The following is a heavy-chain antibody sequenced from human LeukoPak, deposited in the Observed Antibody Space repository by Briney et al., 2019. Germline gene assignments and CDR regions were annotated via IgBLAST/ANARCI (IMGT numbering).Heavy chain of an antibody. J-gene: IGHJ4*02. CDR3: ARAINYYDSSGLYYYFDY. D-gene: IGHD3-22*01. CDR2: ISRGSDYI. Sequence: GFPRLSCAASGFTFSSYSMNWVRQAPGKGLEWVSSISRGSDYIYYADSVKGRFTISRDNTKNSLYLQMNSLRAEDTAVYYCARAINYYDSSGLYYYFDYWGQGTLVTVSS. V-gene: IGHV3-21*01. CDR1: GFTFSSYS.